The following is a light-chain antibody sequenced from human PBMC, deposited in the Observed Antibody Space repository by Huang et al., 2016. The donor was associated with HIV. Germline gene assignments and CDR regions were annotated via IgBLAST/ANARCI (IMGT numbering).Light chain of an antibody. CDR2: AAS. CDR1: QGISNS. V-gene: IGKV1-NL1*01. Sequence: DIQMTQSPSSLSASVGDRVTITCRASQGISNSLAWYQEKPGKAPNLLLYAASRWQSGVPSRFSGSGSGTDYTLTISSLQPEDFATYYCQQYYSTPYTFGQGTKLQIK. CDR3: QQYYSTPYT. J-gene: IGKJ2*01.